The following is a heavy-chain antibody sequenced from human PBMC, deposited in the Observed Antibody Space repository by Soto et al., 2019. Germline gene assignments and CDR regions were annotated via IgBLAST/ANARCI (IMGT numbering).Heavy chain of an antibody. CDR1: GGSISSYY. CDR2: IYYSGST. D-gene: IGHD3-16*02. Sequence: SETLSLTCTVSGGSISSYYWSWIRQPPGKGLEWIGYIYYSGSTNYNPSLKSRVTISVDTSKNQFSLKLSSVTAADTAVYYCARGGGTQDYDYVWGSYHGPFDDWGQGTLVTVSS. J-gene: IGHJ4*02. V-gene: IGHV4-59*01. CDR3: ARGGGTQDYDYVWGSYHGPFDD.